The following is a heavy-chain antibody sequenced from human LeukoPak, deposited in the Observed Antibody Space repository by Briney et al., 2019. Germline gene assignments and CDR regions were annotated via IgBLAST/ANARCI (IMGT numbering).Heavy chain of an antibody. J-gene: IGHJ6*02. V-gene: IGHV1-69*04. CDR1: GGAFSSSA. Sequence: GASVKVSCKASGGAFSSSAISWVRQAPGHGLEWMGKFIPILGLANYAQKFQGRVTITADTSTSTAYMDLNNLSYEDTAVYYCASPGRGPDYYSMDVWGQGTTVTVSS. CDR2: FIPILGLA. CDR3: ASPGRGPDYYSMDV. D-gene: IGHD2-15*01.